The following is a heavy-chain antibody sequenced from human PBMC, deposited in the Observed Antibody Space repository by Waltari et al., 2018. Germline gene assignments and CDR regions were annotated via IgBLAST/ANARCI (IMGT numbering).Heavy chain of an antibody. CDR2: TFVGSGGG. CDR3: VRGLEGFDY. CDR1: GYIFTDYT. V-gene: IGHV1-3*01. Sequence: QVHLVQSGAEVKKPGASVKISCKATGYIFTDYTLNWVRQAPGQRLELIGWTFVGSGGGKLSQRFQGRATITRDTSATTVYMELTSLTSDDTAIYYCVRGLEGFDYWGQGTLVTVSS. J-gene: IGHJ4*02. D-gene: IGHD4-17*01.